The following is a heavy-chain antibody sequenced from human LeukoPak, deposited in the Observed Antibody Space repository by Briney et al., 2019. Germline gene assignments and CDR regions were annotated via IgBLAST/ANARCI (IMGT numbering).Heavy chain of an antibody. CDR2: IYNDGRT. J-gene: IGHJ6*02. D-gene: IGHD6-13*01. CDR3: VRDRAAAVVSYYGMDV. V-gene: IGHV3-53*01. CDR1: GFTVSSNY. Sequence: PGGSLRLSCAASGFTVSSNYMSWVRQAPGKGLEWVSVIYNDGRTYYADSVKGRFTISRDNSKNTLSLQMNSLRTEDTAVYFCVRDRAAAVVSYYGMDVWGRGISVTVSS.